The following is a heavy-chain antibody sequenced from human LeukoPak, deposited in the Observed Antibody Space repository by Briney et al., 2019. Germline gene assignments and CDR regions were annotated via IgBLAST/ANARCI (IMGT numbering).Heavy chain of an antibody. Sequence: PSETLSLTCTVSGGSISSGGYYWSWIRQHPGKGLEWIGYIYYSGSTYYNPSLKSRVTISVDTSKNQFSLKLSSVTAADTAVYYCARVPMVRGVINYYYYYGMDVWGQGTTVTVSS. CDR3: ARVPMVRGVINYYYYYGMDV. D-gene: IGHD3-10*01. V-gene: IGHV4-31*03. CDR1: GGSISSGGYY. CDR2: IYYSGST. J-gene: IGHJ6*02.